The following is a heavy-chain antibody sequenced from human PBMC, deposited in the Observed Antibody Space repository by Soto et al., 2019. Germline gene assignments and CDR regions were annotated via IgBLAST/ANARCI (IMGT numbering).Heavy chain of an antibody. CDR2: FSNIGDNT. CDR3: AKGTSKYNWNYFDY. V-gene: IGHV3-23*01. J-gene: IGHJ4*02. Sequence: EVQLLESGGGLVQPGGSPRLSCAASGFTFSSYAMSWVRQAPGKGLEWVSVFSNIGDNTYYADSVKGRFTISRDNSKNTLYLQMNSLRVEDTAVYYCAKGTSKYNWNYFDYWGQGTLVTVSS. D-gene: IGHD1-20*01. CDR1: GFTFSSYA.